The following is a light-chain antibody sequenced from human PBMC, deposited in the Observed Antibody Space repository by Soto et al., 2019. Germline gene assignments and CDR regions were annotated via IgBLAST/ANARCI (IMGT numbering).Light chain of an antibody. V-gene: IGKV1-27*01. Sequence: DIRMTQSPSSLSVSVGDRVAITCRASQGINNHLAWYQQKPGEVPKLLIFAASTLHSGVPSRFSGSVSGTDFTLTISSLQPEDVATYYCQKYNSAPLTFGQGTKLEI. CDR2: AAS. CDR3: QKYNSAPLT. J-gene: IGKJ2*01. CDR1: QGINNH.